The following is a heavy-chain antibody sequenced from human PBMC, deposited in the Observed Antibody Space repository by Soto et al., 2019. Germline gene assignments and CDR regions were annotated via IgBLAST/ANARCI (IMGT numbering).Heavy chain of an antibody. V-gene: IGHV1-69*06. J-gene: IGHJ4*02. Sequence: QVQLVQSGTVVQRRGSSVKVSCQASGGTFSSHGMAWVRQAPGQGLEWMGGIIPAFGTPTYALKFQGRVTITADKSTNTAYMELSSLRSEATGVYFCASERSAQYFDFWGQGTLITVSS. CDR3: ASERSAQYFDF. D-gene: IGHD1-26*01. CDR2: IIPAFGTP. CDR1: GGTFSSHG.